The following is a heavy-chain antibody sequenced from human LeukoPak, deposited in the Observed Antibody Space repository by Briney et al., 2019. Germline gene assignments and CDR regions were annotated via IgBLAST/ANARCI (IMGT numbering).Heavy chain of an antibody. V-gene: IGHV3-7*05. D-gene: IGHD6-13*01. CDR2: IKQDGSEK. J-gene: IGHJ4*02. CDR1: GFTFSSYW. Sequence: RGSLRLSCAASGFTFSSYWMSWVRQAPGKGLEWVANIKQDGSEKYYVDSVKGRFTISRDNAKNSLYLQMNSLRAEDTAVYYCARDLKTGYSSSWYYFDYWGQGTLVTVSS. CDR3: ARDLKTGYSSSWYYFDY.